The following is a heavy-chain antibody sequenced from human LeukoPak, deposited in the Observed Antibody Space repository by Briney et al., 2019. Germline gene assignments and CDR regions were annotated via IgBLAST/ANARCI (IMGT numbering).Heavy chain of an antibody. V-gene: IGHV1-2*02. CDR1: GYTFSDYF. J-gene: IGHJ5*02. CDR2: INPKTGGT. CDR3: TRAYEYGWFDP. D-gene: IGHD3-10*01. Sequence: ASVTVSFKASGYTFSDYFMHWVRQAPGQGLEWMGWINPKTGGTTYAQKFQGRVTMTRDMSTTTAYMDLSRLRSDDTAVYYCTRAYEYGWFDPWGQGTLVTVSS.